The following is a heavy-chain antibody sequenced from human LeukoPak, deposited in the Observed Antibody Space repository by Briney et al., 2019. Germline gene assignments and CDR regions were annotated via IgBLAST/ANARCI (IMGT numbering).Heavy chain of an antibody. CDR3: ARGELLLFDY. CDR1: GFTFSSYA. V-gene: IGHV3-66*01. CDR2: IYSGGST. D-gene: IGHD2-15*01. J-gene: IGHJ4*02. Sequence: PGRSLRLSCAASGFTFSSYAMHWVRQAPGKGLEWVSVIYSGGSTYYADSVKGRFTISRDNSKNTLYLQMNSLRAEDTAVYYCARGELLLFDYWGQGTLVTVSS.